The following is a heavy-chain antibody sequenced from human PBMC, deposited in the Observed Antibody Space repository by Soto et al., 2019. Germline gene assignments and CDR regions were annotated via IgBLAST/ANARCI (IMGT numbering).Heavy chain of an antibody. J-gene: IGHJ4*02. Sequence: GGSLRLSCAASGFTFSTSSLYWVRQAPGKGLEWVSSISSSSSTIYYADSVKGRFTISRDNAKNSLYLQMNSLRAEDTAVYYCAREMAAPNYFTYGGQETWVPFSS. CDR3: AREMAAPNYFTY. V-gene: IGHV3-48*01. CDR2: ISSSSSTI. D-gene: IGHD2-15*01. CDR1: GFTFSTSS.